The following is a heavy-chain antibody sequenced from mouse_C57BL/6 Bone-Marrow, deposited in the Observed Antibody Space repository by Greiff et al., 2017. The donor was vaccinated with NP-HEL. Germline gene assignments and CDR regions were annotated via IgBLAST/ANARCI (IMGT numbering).Heavy chain of an antibody. J-gene: IGHJ2*01. D-gene: IGHD1-1*01. CDR2: IHPDSGST. V-gene: IGHV1-64*01. CDR1: GYTFTSYW. Sequence: QVQLQQPGAELVKPGASVKLSCKASGYTFTSYWMHWVKQRPGQGLEWIGMIHPDSGSTNYNEKFKSKATLTVDKSSSTAYMQLSSLTSEDSAVYYCARRYGSSYGYWGQGTTLTVSS. CDR3: ARRYGSSYGY.